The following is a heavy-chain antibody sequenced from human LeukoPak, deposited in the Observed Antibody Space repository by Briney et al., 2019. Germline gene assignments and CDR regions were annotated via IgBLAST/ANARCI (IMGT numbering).Heavy chain of an antibody. J-gene: IGHJ4*02. CDR2: ISAYNGNT. CDR3: ARDYIRYCSSTSCYPGY. V-gene: IGHV1-18*01. Sequence: ASVKVSCKASGYTFTSYGIIWVRQAPGQGLEWMGWISAYNGNTNYAQKLQGRVTMTTDTSTSTAYMELRSLRSDDTAVYYCARDYIRYCSSTSCYPGYWGQGTLVTVSS. D-gene: IGHD2-2*01. CDR1: GYTFTSYG.